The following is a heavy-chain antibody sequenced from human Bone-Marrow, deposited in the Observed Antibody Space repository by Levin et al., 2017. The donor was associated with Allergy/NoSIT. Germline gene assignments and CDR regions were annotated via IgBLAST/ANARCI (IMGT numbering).Heavy chain of an antibody. D-gene: IGHD4-17*01. J-gene: IGHJ3*02. V-gene: IGHV4-31*03. CDR3: ARDYFDYGLDAFDI. CDR2: IYYSGRT. Sequence: KSSETLSLTCTVSGGSIGDGGYYWGWIRQHPGKGLEWIGHIYYSGRTYYNPSLKSRVIISVDTSKNQFSLKLSSVTAADTAVYYCARDYFDYGLDAFDIWGQGTTVTVSS. CDR1: GGSIGDGGYY.